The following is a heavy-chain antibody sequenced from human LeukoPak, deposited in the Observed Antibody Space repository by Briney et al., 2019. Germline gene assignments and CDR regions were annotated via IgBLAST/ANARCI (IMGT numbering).Heavy chain of an antibody. D-gene: IGHD3/OR15-3a*01. CDR2: VYYTGST. V-gene: IGHV4-39*01. CDR3: ARQEIGLRSFDP. Sequence: SETLSLTCTVSGGSISSALYHWGWIRQPPGKNLEWLGSVYYTGSTHNNPSLKSRVTISVDMSKNQFSLNLSSVTAADTAVYYCARQEIGLRSFDPWGQGTLVTVSS. J-gene: IGHJ5*02. CDR1: GGSISSALYH.